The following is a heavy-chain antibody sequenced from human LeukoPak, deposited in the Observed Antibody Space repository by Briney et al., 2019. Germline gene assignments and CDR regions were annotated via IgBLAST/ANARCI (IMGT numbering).Heavy chain of an antibody. J-gene: IGHJ4*02. CDR2: IRSKAYGGTT. CDR1: GFTFGDYA. V-gene: IGHV3-49*04. CDR3: TRFVGVVTAALDY. Sequence: GGSLRLSCTASGFTFGDYAMSWVRQAPGKGLEGVDFIRSKAYGGTTEYAASVKGRFTISRDDSKSIAYLQMNSLKTEDTAVYYCTRFVGVVTAALDYWGQGTLVTVSS. D-gene: IGHD2-21*02.